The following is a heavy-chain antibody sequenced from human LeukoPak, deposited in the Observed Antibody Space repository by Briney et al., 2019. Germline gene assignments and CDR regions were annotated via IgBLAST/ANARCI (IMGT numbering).Heavy chain of an antibody. CDR2: ISGSAHKI. D-gene: IGHD5-18*01. J-gene: IGHJ4*02. V-gene: IGHV3-23*01. CDR1: GITFSNYA. CDR3: AGRPAGYSSGYIH. Sequence: GGSLRLSCVASGITFSNYAVSWVRQAPEKGLDWVSVISGSAHKIRYADSVKGRFTISRDNSENIVYLQMNNLRVEDTAVYYCAGRPAGYSSGYIHWGQGTLVTVSS.